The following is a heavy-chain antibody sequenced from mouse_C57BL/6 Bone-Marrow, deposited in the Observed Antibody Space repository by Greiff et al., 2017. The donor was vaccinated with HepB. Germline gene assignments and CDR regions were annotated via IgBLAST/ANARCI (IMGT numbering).Heavy chain of an antibody. D-gene: IGHD1-1*01. J-gene: IGHJ2*01. Sequence: VQGVESGPELVKPGASVKISCKASGYAFSSSWMNWVKQRPGKGLEWIGRIYPGDGDTNYNGKFKGKATLTADKSSSTAYMQLSSLTSEDSAVYFCAIYYGSSYFDYWGQGTTLTVSS. CDR3: AIYYGSSYFDY. CDR1: GYAFSSSW. V-gene: IGHV1-82*01. CDR2: IYPGDGDT.